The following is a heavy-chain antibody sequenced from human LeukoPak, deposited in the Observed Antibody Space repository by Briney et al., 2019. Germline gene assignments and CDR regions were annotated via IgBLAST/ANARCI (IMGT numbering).Heavy chain of an antibody. V-gene: IGHV1-46*01. CDR1: GYTFISYY. J-gene: IGHJ5*02. D-gene: IGHD5-24*01. CDR2: INPSGGST. Sequence: GASVKVSCKASGYTFISYYMHWVRQAPGQGLEWMGIINPSGGSTSYAQKFQGRVTTTRDTSTSTVYMELSSLRSEDTAVYYCARDGYNIGWFDPWGQGTLVTVSS. CDR3: ARDGYNIGWFDP.